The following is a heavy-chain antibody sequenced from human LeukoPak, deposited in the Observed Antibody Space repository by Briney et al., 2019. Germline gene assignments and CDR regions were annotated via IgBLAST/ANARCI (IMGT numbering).Heavy chain of an antibody. CDR1: GSSFNTYY. V-gene: IGHV4-4*07. CDR2: IHTSGSA. J-gene: IGHJ4*02. Sequence: SETLSLTCSVSGSSFNTYYWSWIRQPAGKALEWIGRIHTSGSADYSPSLQSRVTISVDMSKKEFSLKLTSVTAADTAVYYCARDIVYLTDEDYGRGQGILVTVSS. CDR3: ARDIVYLTDEDYG. D-gene: IGHD4-17*01.